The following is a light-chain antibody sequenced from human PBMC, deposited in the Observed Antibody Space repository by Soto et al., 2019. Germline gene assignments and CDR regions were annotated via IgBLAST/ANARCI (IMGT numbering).Light chain of an antibody. V-gene: IGKV3-20*01. J-gene: IGKJ2*01. Sequence: ENVLTQSPGILSLSPGERATLSCRASHSVTNSFFAWYQQKPGQAPMLLIYSISSRATGIPDRFSGSGSGTDFTLSISRLEPEDFVVYYCQQYSTLPHTFGQGTKLEV. CDR2: SIS. CDR1: HSVTNSF. CDR3: QQYSTLPHT.